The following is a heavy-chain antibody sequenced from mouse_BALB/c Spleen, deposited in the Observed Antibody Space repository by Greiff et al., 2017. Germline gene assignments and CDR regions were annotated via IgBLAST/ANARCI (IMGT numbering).Heavy chain of an antibody. D-gene: IGHD2-2*01. V-gene: IGHV5-12-1*01. J-gene: IGHJ1*01. CDR1: GFAFSSYD. CDR3: ARQNLWLRRSYRYFDV. Sequence: EVMLVESGGGLVKPGGSLKLSCAASGFAFSSYDMSWVRQTPEKRLEWVAYISSGGGSTYYPDTVKGRFTISRDNAKNTLYLQMSSLKSEDTAMYYCARQNLWLRRSYRYFDVWGAGTTVTVSS. CDR2: ISSGGGST.